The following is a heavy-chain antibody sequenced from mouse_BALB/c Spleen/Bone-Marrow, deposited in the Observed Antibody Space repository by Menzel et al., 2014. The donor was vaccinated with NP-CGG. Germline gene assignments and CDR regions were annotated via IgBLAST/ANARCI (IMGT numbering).Heavy chain of an antibody. D-gene: IGHD3-2*02. CDR2: IRSNAISHET. Sequence: DVHLVESGGGLVQPGGSMKLSCAASGFTFSDAWMDWVRQSPEKGLEWVAEIRSNAISHETYYAESVKGRFTISRDDSKSSVYLQMNNLRAEDTGIYYRTKNEAYALDYWGQGTSVTVSS. V-gene: IGHV6-6*01. CDR3: TKNEAYALDY. CDR1: GFTFSDAW. J-gene: IGHJ4*01.